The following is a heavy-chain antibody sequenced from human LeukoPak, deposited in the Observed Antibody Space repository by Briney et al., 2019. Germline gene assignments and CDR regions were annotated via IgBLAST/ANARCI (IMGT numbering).Heavy chain of an antibody. Sequence: PGGSLRLSCAASGFTFSSYAMSWVRQAPGKGLEWVSAISGSGGSTYYADSVKGRFTISRDNSKNTLYLQMNSLRAEDTAVYYCANGDPQWLDSGAFDIWAKGQWSPSLQ. CDR2: ISGSGGST. D-gene: IGHD6-19*01. CDR3: ANGDPQWLDSGAFDI. V-gene: IGHV3-23*01. J-gene: IGHJ3*02. CDR1: GFTFSSYA.